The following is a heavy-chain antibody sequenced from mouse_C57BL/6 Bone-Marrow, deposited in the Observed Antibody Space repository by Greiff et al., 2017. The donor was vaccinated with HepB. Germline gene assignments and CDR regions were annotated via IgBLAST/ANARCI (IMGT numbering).Heavy chain of an antibody. CDR3: ARKGKLRAWFAY. J-gene: IGHJ3*01. CDR2: IYPGSGST. Sequence: QVHVKQPGAELVKPGASVKMSCKASGYTFTSYWITWVKQRPGQGLEWIGDIYPGSGSTNYNEKFKSKATLTVDTSSSTAYMQLSSLTPEDSAVYYCARKGKLRAWFAYWGQGTLVTVSA. CDR1: GYTFTSYW. D-gene: IGHD1-1*01. V-gene: IGHV1-55*01.